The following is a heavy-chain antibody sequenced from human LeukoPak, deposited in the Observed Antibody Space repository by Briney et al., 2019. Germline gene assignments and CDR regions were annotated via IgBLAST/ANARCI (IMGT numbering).Heavy chain of an antibody. CDR3: ARAAFSAAGTRNCYYYMDV. V-gene: IGHV1-46*01. CDR1: GYTFTSYY. J-gene: IGHJ6*03. Sequence: GASVKVSCKASGYTFTSYYMHWVRQAPGQGLEWMGIINPSGGSTSYAQKFQGRVTMTRDTSISTAYMELSRLRSDDTAVYYCARAAFSAAGTRNCYYYMDVWGRGTTVTISS. D-gene: IGHD6-13*01. CDR2: INPSGGST.